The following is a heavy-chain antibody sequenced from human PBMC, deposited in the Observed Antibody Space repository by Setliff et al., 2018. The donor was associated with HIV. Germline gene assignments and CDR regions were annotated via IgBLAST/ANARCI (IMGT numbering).Heavy chain of an antibody. CDR3: ARDVWRGSGWYGLDY. V-gene: IGHV4-61*09. Sequence: SETLSLTCTVSGASISSGSYYWSWIRQPAGKGLEWIGHLYTSGSTNYNPSLKSRVTMSVDTSKNQFSLKLSSVTAADTAVYYCARDVWRGSGWYGLDYWGQGTLVTVSS. CDR1: GASISSGSYY. D-gene: IGHD6-19*01. CDR2: LYTSGST. J-gene: IGHJ4*02.